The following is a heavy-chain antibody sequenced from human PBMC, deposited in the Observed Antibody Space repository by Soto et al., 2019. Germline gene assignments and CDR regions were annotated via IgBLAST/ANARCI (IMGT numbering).Heavy chain of an antibody. J-gene: IGHJ5*02. CDR2: IYATGTT. CDR3: VRDGTKTLRDWFDP. V-gene: IGHV4-4*07. Sequence: PSETLSLTCTVSGASISGFYWSWIRKSAEKGLEWIGRIYATGTTDYNPSLKSRVMMSVDTSKKQFSLKLRSVTAADTVVYYCVRDGTKTLRDWFDPWGQGISVTVSS. CDR1: GASISGFY. D-gene: IGHD1-1*01.